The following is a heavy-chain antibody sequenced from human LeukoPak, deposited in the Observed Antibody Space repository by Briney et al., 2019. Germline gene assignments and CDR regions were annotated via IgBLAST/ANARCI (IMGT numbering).Heavy chain of an antibody. J-gene: IGHJ6*02. D-gene: IGHD6-19*01. CDR1: GFIFNSYG. V-gene: IGHV3-33*01. CDR2: IWYAESST. CDR3: ARDGSFGRDV. Sequence: GGSLRLSCAASGFIFNSYGIHWVRQAPGKGLEWAAVIWYAESSTYYTDSVKGRFTISRDNSKKTVYLQMNSLRVEDTGVYYCARDGSFGRDVWGQGTTVTVSS.